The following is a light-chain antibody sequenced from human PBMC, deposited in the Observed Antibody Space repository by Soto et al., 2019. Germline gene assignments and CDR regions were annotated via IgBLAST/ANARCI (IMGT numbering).Light chain of an antibody. V-gene: IGKV3-20*01. CDR3: QQYGSSPLT. CDR2: GAS. J-gene: IGKJ4*01. CDR1: QSVSSSY. Sequence: IGVTHSPGTLSLSPGERATLSCRASQSVSSSYLAWYQQRSGQAPRLVIYGASSRASAVPDRFSGSGSGADFTLTISRLEPEDFAVYYCQQYGSSPLTFGGGTKVDIK.